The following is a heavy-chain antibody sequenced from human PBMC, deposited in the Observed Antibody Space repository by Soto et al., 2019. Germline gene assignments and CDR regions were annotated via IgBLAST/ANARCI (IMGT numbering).Heavy chain of an antibody. D-gene: IGHD5-18*01. V-gene: IGHV3-48*01. CDR1: GFTLSDYD. Sequence: GGSLRLSCVVSGFTLSDYDLNWVRQAPGKRLEWVSYISDRGGRMFYADSVKGRFTISRDTANNSLHLQMNSLRVEDTAVYYCAPQGAGATGYIYWGQGTLVTVSS. CDR3: APQGAGATGYIY. CDR2: ISDRGGRM. J-gene: IGHJ4*02.